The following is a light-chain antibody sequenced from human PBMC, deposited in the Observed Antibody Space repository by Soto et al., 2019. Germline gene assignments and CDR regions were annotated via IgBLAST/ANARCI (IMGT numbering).Light chain of an antibody. CDR1: SRDVGGYKY. J-gene: IGLJ2*01. CDR2: EVH. V-gene: IGLV2-8*01. Sequence: QSALTQPPSASGSPGQSVTISCTGTSRDVGGYKYVSWYQQHPGKAPKLMIFEVHKRPSGVPDRFSGSKSGNTASLTVSGLQAEDEADYYCSSNGSTNNLLFGGGTKLTVL. CDR3: SSNGSTNNLL.